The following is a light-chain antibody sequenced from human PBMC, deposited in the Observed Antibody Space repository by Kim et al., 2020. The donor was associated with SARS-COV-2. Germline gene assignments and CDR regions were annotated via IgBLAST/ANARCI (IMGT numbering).Light chain of an antibody. Sequence: AIISCTRSCTNMGPGYVLLWYQQLPGTAPKPLIYGNSNRPSGVPDRFSGSKSGTSASLAITGLQAEDEADYYCQSYDSSLSGSYVFGTGTKVTVL. CDR3: QSYDSSLSGSYV. V-gene: IGLV1-40*01. J-gene: IGLJ1*01. CDR2: GNS. CDR1: CTNMGPGYV.